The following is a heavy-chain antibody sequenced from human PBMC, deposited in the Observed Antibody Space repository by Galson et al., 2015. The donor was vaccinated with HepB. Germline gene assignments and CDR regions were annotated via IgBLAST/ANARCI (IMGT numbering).Heavy chain of an antibody. CDR1: GFTLSSYA. D-gene: IGHD3-9*01. Sequence: SLRLSCAASGFTLSSYAMHWVRQAPGKGLEWVAVISYDGSNKYYADSVKGRFTISRDNSKNTLYLQMNSLRAEDTAVYYCARGGKGYDILTAYLGYWGQGTLVTVSS. CDR3: ARGGKGYDILTAYLGY. J-gene: IGHJ4*02. V-gene: IGHV3-30*04. CDR2: ISYDGSNK.